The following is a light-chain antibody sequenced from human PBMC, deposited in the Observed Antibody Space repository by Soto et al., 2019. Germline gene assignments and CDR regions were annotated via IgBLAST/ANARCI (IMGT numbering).Light chain of an antibody. J-gene: IGKJ3*01. CDR3: QQSYSTPRT. V-gene: IGKV1-39*01. CDR2: AAS. CDR1: QSISSY. Sequence: DIQMTQSPSSLSASVGDRVTITCRASQSISSYLNWYQQKPGKAPKLLIYAASSLQSEVPSRFSGSGSGTDFTLTISSLQPEDIATYYCQQSYSTPRTFGPGTKVDIK.